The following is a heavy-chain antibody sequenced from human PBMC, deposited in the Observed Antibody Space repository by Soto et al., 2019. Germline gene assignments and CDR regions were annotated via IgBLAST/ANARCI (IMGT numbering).Heavy chain of an antibody. CDR2: IYPRDSGT. Sequence: PGESLKISCKGSGYSFTRYWIGWVRQMPGKGLEWMGIIYPRDSGTRYSPSFQGQVTISADKSISTAYLQWSSLKASDTAMYYCARVRESTAAFAYWGQGTLVTVSS. V-gene: IGHV5-51*01. J-gene: IGHJ4*02. CDR1: GYSFTRYW. D-gene: IGHD2-8*02. CDR3: ARVRESTAAFAY.